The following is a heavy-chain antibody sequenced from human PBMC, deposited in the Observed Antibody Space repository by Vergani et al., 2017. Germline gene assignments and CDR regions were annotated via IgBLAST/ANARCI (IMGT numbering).Heavy chain of an antibody. CDR1: GGSISHYY. J-gene: IGHJ3*02. D-gene: IGHD3-16*01. CDR2: IHTNGVI. Sequence: QVQLQESGPGLVKPSETLSLTCTVSGGSISHYYWSWIRQPPGKGPEWIGRIHTNGVIHYNPSLNSRATISVDTSRNQISLKLTSVTATDTAIYFCARGNPYVDFDIWGQGTMITVSS. CDR3: ARGNPYVDFDI. V-gene: IGHV4-4*08.